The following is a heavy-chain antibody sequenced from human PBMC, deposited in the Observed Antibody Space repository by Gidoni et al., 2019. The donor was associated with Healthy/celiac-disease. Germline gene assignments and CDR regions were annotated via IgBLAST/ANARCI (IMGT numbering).Heavy chain of an antibody. Sequence: QVQLVESGGGVVQPGRSLRLSCAASGFTFSSYGMHWVRQAPGKGLEWVAVIWYDGSNKYYADSVKGRFTISRDNSKNTLYLQMNSLRAEDTAVYYCARDRYYYDSSGYYWSYYYGMDVWGQGTTVTVSS. CDR2: IWYDGSNK. D-gene: IGHD3-22*01. CDR1: GFTFSSYG. CDR3: ARDRYYYDSSGYYWSYYYGMDV. J-gene: IGHJ6*02. V-gene: IGHV3-33*01.